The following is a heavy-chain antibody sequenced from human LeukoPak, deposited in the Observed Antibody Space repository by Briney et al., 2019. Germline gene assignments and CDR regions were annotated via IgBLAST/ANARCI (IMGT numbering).Heavy chain of an antibody. D-gene: IGHD1-1*01. J-gene: IGHJ6*02. Sequence: GGSLRLSCAASGFTVSRNYMSWVRQAPGKGLEWVSLTYSDGSTSYTESVKGRFTISRDNSKDTLSLQLNSLRAEDTAVYYCARDGGSSTKEPTGGYYYYGMDVWGQGTTVTVSS. CDR1: GFTVSRNY. CDR2: TYSDGST. V-gene: IGHV3-53*01. CDR3: ARDGGSSTKEPTGGYYYYGMDV.